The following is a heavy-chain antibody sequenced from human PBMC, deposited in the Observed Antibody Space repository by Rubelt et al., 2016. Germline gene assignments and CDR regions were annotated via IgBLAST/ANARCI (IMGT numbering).Heavy chain of an antibody. CDR1: GGSFSGYY. D-gene: IGHD6-13*01. CDR3: ARGFVVRAAAGTNSADAFDI. J-gene: IGHJ3*02. CDR2: INHSGST. V-gene: IGHV4-34*01. Sequence: QVQLQQWGAGLLKPSETLSLTCAVYGGSFSGYYWSWIRQPPGKGLEWIGEINHSGSTNYNPSLKGRVTISVDTSKNQFSLKLSSVTAADTAVYYCARGFVVRAAAGTNSADAFDIWGQGTMVTVSS.